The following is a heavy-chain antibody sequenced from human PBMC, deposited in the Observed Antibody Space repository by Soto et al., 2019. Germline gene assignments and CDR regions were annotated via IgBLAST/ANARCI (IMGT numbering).Heavy chain of an antibody. CDR2: IWYDGSNK. Sequence: GGSLRLSCAASGFTFSSYGMHWVRQAPGKGLEWVAVIWYDGSNKYYADSVKGRLTISRDNSKNTLYLQMNSLRAEDTAVYYCARDLEFADILTGYPDYWGQGTLVTVSS. J-gene: IGHJ4*02. V-gene: IGHV3-33*01. D-gene: IGHD3-9*01. CDR1: GFTFSSYG. CDR3: ARDLEFADILTGYPDY.